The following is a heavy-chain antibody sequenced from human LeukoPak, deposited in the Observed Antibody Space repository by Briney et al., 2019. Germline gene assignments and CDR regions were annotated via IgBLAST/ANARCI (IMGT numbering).Heavy chain of an antibody. CDR3: ARLRSYSGWFDP. D-gene: IGHD1-26*01. J-gene: IGHJ5*02. Sequence: SETLSLTCTVSGGSISSYYWSWIRQPPGKGLEWIGYIYYSGSTNYNPSLKSRVTISVDTSKNQFSLTLSSVTAADTAVYYCARLRSYSGWFDPWGQGTLVTVSS. V-gene: IGHV4-59*08. CDR2: IYYSGST. CDR1: GGSISSYY.